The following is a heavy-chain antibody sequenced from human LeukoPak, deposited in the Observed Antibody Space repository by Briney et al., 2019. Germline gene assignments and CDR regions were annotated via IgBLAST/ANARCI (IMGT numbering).Heavy chain of an antibody. CDR1: GFTFSSYA. J-gene: IGHJ5*02. V-gene: IGHV3-64*01. Sequence: GGSLRLSCAASGFTFSSYAMHWVRQAPGKGLEYVSAISSNGGSTYYANSVKGRFTISRDNSKNTLYLQMGSLRAEDMAVYYCARDRRRYGFDPWGQGTLVTASS. CDR3: ARDRRRYGFDP. D-gene: IGHD3-9*01. CDR2: ISSNGGST.